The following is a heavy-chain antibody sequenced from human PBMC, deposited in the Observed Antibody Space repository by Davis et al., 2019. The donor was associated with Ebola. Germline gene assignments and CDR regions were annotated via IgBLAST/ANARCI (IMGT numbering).Heavy chain of an antibody. CDR2: MNPNSNNT. J-gene: IGHJ2*01. CDR3: ARDSGYYGWGSYYRDWYFDL. V-gene: IGHV1-8*01. Sequence: AASVKVSCKASGYTFTSYDINWVRQATGQGPEWMGWMNPNSNNTGYAQKFQGRVTMTRNTSISTAYMELSSLRSEDTAVYYCARDSGYYGWGSYYRDWYFDLWGRGTLVTVSS. D-gene: IGHD3-10*01. CDR1: GYTFTSYD.